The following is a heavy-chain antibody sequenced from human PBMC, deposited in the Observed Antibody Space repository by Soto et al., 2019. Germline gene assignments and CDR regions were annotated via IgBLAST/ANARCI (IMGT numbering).Heavy chain of an antibody. CDR1: GFTFSSYA. J-gene: IGHJ4*02. V-gene: IGHV3-30-3*01. Sequence: PVGSLRLSCAASGFTFSSYAMHWVRQAPGKGLEWVAVISYDGSNKYYADSVKGRFTISRDNSKNTLYLQMNSLRAEDTAVYYCARGPAARHHYFDYWGQGTLVTVSS. CDR3: ARGPAARHHYFDY. D-gene: IGHD6-6*01. CDR2: ISYDGSNK.